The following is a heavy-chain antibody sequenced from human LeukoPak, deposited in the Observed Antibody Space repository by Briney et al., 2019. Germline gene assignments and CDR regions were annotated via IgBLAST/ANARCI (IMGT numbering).Heavy chain of an antibody. CDR2: ISSSGSTI. CDR3: ARDPYSWALDY. V-gene: IGHV3-11*04. J-gene: IGHJ4*02. CDR1: GFAFSDYY. D-gene: IGHD5-18*01. Sequence: GGSLRLSCAASGFAFSDYYMSWIRQAPGKGLEWVSYISSSGSTIYYADSVKGRFTISRDNAKNSLYLQMNSLRAEDTAVYYCARDPYSWALDYWGQGTLVTVSS.